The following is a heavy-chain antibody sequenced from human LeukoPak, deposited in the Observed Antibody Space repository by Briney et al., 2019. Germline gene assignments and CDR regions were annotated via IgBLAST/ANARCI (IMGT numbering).Heavy chain of an antibody. CDR2: ISSNGGST. CDR1: GFTFSSYA. CDR3: ARALYDSSGYDY. V-gene: IGHV3-64*04. J-gene: IGHJ4*02. D-gene: IGHD3-22*01. Sequence: GGSLRLSCSASGFTFSSYAMHWVRQAPGKGLEYVSAISSNGGSTYYADSVKGRFTISRDNSKNTLYLQMNSLRAEDTAVYYCARALYDSSGYDYWGQGTLVTVSS.